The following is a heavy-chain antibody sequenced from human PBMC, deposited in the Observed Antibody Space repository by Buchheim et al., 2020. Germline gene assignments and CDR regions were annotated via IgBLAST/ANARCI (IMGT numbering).Heavy chain of an antibody. V-gene: IGHV3-23*01. CDR1: GFTFSSYA. D-gene: IGHD6-19*01. CDR3: AKGLSSDWHSPIDY. Sequence: EVQLLESGGGLVQPEGSLRLSCAASGFTFSSYAMRWVRQAPGKGLEWVSVISGSGGSTLYADPVKGRFTISRDNSKKMLYLQASSLRAEDTAVYYCAKGLSSDWHSPIDYWGQGTL. J-gene: IGHJ4*02. CDR2: ISGSGGST.